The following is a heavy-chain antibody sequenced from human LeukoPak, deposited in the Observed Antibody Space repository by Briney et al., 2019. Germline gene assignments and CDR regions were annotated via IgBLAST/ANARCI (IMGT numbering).Heavy chain of an antibody. CDR2: ITSNSNGATA. CDR3: SFATSGWKATLDY. J-gene: IGHJ4*02. Sequence: GGSLRLSCTASGITSRNSAINWVRQAPGKGLEWVGFITSNSNGATAEYATSVKGRFSISRDDSTSIAYLQMNSLKSEDTGVYYCSFATSGWKATLDYWGRGSPVTVSS. D-gene: IGHD6-19*01. CDR1: GITSRNSA. V-gene: IGHV3-49*04.